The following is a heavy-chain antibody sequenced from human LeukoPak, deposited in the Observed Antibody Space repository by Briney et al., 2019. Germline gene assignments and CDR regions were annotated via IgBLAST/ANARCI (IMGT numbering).Heavy chain of an antibody. CDR2: IYTSGST. Sequence: SETLSLTCTVSGGSINSYYWGWIRQPAGRGLEWIGRIYTSGSTNYNPSLKSRVTISVDTSKNQFSLKLSSVTAADTAVYYCARGSTRVTGTTGLWGQGTLVTVSS. CDR3: ARGSTRVTGTTGL. J-gene: IGHJ4*02. D-gene: IGHD1-20*01. V-gene: IGHV4-4*07. CDR1: GGSINSYY.